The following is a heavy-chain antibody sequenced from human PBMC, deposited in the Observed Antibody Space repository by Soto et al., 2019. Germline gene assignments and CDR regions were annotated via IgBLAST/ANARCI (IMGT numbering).Heavy chain of an antibody. CDR2: ISTAGHST. CDR1: GGTCVDHG. J-gene: IGHJ4*02. CDR3: TKETSFGRGLGI. D-gene: IGHD3-10*01. Sequence: HCWAVVGGTCVDHGRRRVLQAKGKGLEWVSTISTAGHSTFSADSMKGRFTISRDNSKNTLYLQMNSLRAEDTSFYCCTKETSFGRGLGIRGGGPLVTVSS. V-gene: IGHV3-23*01.